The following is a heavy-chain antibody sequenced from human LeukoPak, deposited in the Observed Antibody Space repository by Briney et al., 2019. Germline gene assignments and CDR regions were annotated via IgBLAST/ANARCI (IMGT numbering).Heavy chain of an antibody. J-gene: IGHJ4*02. D-gene: IGHD3-22*01. CDR3: ARHVKYYDSSGYYYWDY. CDR2: IYHSGST. Sequence: PSETLSLTCTVSGGSISSGGYYWSWIRQHPGKGLEWIGYIYHSGSTNYNPSLKSRVTISRDMSKKEFSLKLNSVTAADTAVYYCARHVKYYDSSGYYYWDYWGQGTLVTVSS. V-gene: IGHV4-61*08. CDR1: GGSISSGGYY.